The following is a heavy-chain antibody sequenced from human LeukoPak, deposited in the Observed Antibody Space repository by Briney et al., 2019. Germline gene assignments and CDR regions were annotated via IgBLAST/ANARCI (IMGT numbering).Heavy chain of an antibody. CDR2: ISSSSSTI. CDR3: ARDRWDYGDHGVFDY. D-gene: IGHD4-17*01. Sequence: QAGGALRLSCAASGFTFCSYSMNGVRQAPGEGLEWVSYISSSSSTIYYADSVKGRFTISRDNAKNSLYLQMNSLRDEDTAVYYCARDRWDYGDHGVFDYWGQGTLVTVSS. V-gene: IGHV3-48*02. J-gene: IGHJ4*02. CDR1: GFTFCSYS.